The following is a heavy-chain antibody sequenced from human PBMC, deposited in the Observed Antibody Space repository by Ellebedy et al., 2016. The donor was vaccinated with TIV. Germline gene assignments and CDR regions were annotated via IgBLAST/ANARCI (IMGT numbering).Heavy chain of an antibody. V-gene: IGHV4-39*07. CDR1: GVSISSSSYY. Sequence: SETLSLTCSVSGVSISSSSYYWAWIRQPPGKGLEWIGGVYYTGTADYSPSLRSRVTLSVDTSKNHFSLRLASVTAADTAVYFCARVSDHYYYYMDVWGKGTTVTVSS. CDR2: VYYTGTA. D-gene: IGHD5/OR15-5a*01. CDR3: ARVSDHYYYYMDV. J-gene: IGHJ6*03.